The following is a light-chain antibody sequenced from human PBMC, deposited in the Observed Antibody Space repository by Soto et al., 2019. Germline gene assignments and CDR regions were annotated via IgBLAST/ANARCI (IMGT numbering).Light chain of an antibody. CDR2: DNN. CDR1: SSNIGNNY. J-gene: IGLJ2*01. V-gene: IGLV1-51*01. Sequence: QSVLTQPPSVSAAPGQKVTISCSGGSSNIGNNYVSWYQQLPGTAPKLLIYDNNKRPSGIPDRFSGSKSGTSATLGITGLQTGDEADYYCGTWDSSLSAGEFGGGTKVTVL. CDR3: GTWDSSLSAGE.